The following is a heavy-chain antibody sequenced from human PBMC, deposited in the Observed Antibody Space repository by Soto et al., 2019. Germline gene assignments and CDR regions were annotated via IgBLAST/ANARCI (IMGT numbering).Heavy chain of an antibody. D-gene: IGHD1-20*01. CDR1: GGSISSYY. Sequence: SETLSLTCTVSGGSISSYYWSWIRQPPGKGLEWIGYIYYSGSTNYNPSLKSRVTISVDTSKNQFSLKLSSVTAADTAVYYCARGIRLPLHYYYYMDVWGKGTTVTVSS. J-gene: IGHJ6*03. CDR2: IYYSGST. V-gene: IGHV4-59*08. CDR3: ARGIRLPLHYYYYMDV.